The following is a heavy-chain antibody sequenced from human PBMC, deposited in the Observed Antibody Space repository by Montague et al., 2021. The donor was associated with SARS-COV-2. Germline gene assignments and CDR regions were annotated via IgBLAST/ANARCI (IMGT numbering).Heavy chain of an antibody. CDR2: IYVNGRIFISGRT. CDR3: ARDWAVLTRDGYNYGWFDP. V-gene: IGHV4-61*02. CDR1: GGSISSGSYY. D-gene: IGHD5-24*01. J-gene: IGHJ5*02. Sequence: TRSLTCSVSGGSISSGSYYWSWIRQPAGKGLEWIGRIYVNGRIFISGRTKYNPSLKSRVIISLDTSKNQFSLKLSSVTAADTAVYYCARDWAVLTRDGYNYGWFDPWGPGTLVTVSS.